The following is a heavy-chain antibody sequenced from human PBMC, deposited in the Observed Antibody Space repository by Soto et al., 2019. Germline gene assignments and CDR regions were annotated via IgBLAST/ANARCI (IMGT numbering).Heavy chain of an antibody. Sequence: EVQLVESGGGLVQPGGSLRLYCEASGFTLSSNYMSWVRQAPGKGLEWVSIIYSGGSTHYADSVKGRFTISRHNPNNTPYLQMNTLRTEDTAVYYCARQVGLYYFDHWGQGTLVTVSS. V-gene: IGHV3-53*04. CDR2: IYSGGST. CDR3: ARQVGLYYFDH. CDR1: GFTLSSNY. J-gene: IGHJ4*02. D-gene: IGHD2-15*01.